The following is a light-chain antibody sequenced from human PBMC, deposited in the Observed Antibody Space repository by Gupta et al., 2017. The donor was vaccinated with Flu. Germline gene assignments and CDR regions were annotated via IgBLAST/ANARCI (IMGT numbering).Light chain of an antibody. Sequence: QSVLTQPPSVSGAPGQRVTISCTGSSSNIGAGYDVHWYQQLPGTAPKRLIYGNSNRPSGVPDRFSGSKSGTSASLAITGLQAEDEADYYCQSYDSSLSAHVFGTGTKVTVL. V-gene: IGLV1-40*01. CDR2: GNS. CDR1: SSNIGAGYD. J-gene: IGLJ1*01. CDR3: QSYDSSLSAHV.